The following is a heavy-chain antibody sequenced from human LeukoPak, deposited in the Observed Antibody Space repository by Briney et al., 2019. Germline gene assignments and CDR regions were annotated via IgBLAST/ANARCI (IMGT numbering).Heavy chain of an antibody. V-gene: IGHV3-33*05. J-gene: IGHJ4*02. D-gene: IGHD1-26*01. CDR3: ARDKYSGSYPLDY. CDR1: GFTFSSYG. Sequence: GGSLRLSCAASGFTFSSYGMHWVRQAPGKGLEWVAFISYDGGDKYYADSVKGRFTISRDNAKKSLYLQMNSLRVEDTAVYYCARDKYSGSYPLDYWGQGTLVTVSS. CDR2: ISYDGGDK.